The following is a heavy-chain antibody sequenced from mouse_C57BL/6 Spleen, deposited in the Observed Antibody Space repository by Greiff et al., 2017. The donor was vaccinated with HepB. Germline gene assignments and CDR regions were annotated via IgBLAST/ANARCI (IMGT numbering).Heavy chain of an antibody. D-gene: IGHD2-4*01. CDR2: ISDGGSYT. J-gene: IGHJ3*01. CDR3: ADYGGGFAY. CDR1: GFTFSSYA. V-gene: IGHV5-4*03. Sequence: EVKLMESGGGLVKPGGSLKLSCAASGFTFSSYAMSWVRQTPEKRLEWVATISDGGSYTYYPDNVKGRFTISRDNAKNNLYLQMSHLKSEDTAMYYCADYGGGFAYWGQGTLVTVSA.